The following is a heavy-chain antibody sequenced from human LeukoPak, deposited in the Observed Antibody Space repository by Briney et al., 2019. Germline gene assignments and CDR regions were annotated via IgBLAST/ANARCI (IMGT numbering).Heavy chain of an antibody. D-gene: IGHD3-9*01. CDR2: ISYGGST. Sequence: SETLSLTCTVSGGSFTPYYWSWIRQPPGKGLEWIGHISYGGSTNYNPSLKSRVTVSIDTSKNQVSLKLRSMTAADTAVYYCARGFDGPNAFDIWGQGTMVTVSS. CDR3: ARGFDGPNAFDI. J-gene: IGHJ3*02. V-gene: IGHV4-59*01. CDR1: GGSFTPYY.